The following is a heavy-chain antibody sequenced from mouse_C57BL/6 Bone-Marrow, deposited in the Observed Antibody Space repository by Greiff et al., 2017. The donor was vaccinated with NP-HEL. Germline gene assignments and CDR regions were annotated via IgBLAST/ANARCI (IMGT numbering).Heavy chain of an antibody. CDR2: IFPGSGST. CDR3: ARKGTAQAPAWFAY. J-gene: IGHJ3*01. CDR1: GYTFTDYY. D-gene: IGHD3-2*02. V-gene: IGHV1-75*01. Sequence: VKLMESGPELVKPGASVKISCKASGYTFTDYYINWVKQRPGQGLEWIGWIFPGSGSTYYNEKFKGKATLTVDKSSSTAYMLLSSLTSEDSAVYFCARKGTAQAPAWFAYWGQGTLVTVSA.